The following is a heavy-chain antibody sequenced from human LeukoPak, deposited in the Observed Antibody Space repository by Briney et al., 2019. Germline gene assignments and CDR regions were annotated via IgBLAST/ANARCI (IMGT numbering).Heavy chain of an antibody. CDR1: GFTFSTYG. D-gene: IGHD6-6*01. J-gene: IGHJ6*02. V-gene: IGHV3-30*03. Sequence: GGSLRLSCAASGFTFSTYGMHWVRQAPGKGLEGVAAVSSDGSNKHYADSVKGRFTISRDNSKKALYLQMNSLRAEDTAVYYCARDSSSYYYGMDVWGQGTAVTVSS. CDR2: VSSDGSNK. CDR3: ARDSSSYYYGMDV.